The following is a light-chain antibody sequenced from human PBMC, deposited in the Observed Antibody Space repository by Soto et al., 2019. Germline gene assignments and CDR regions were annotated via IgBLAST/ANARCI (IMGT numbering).Light chain of an antibody. CDR1: SSNIGAGYD. J-gene: IGLJ1*01. CDR3: QSYDSSLSGV. Sequence: QSVLTQPPSVSGAPGQRITISCTGSSSNIGAGYDVHWYQQFPGTAPKLIIYGNSNRPSGVPDRFSGSKSGTSASLAITGLQAEDGADYYCQSYDSSLSGVFGSGTKVTVL. V-gene: IGLV1-40*01. CDR2: GNS.